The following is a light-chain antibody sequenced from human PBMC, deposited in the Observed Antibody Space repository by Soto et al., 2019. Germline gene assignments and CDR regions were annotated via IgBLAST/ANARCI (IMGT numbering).Light chain of an antibody. CDR3: QQYGSSPYT. CDR1: QSVRNSY. V-gene: IGKV3-20*01. J-gene: IGKJ2*01. Sequence: EIALTQSPGTLSSSPGERATLSCRASQSVRNSYLAWYQQKPGQAPRLLIYGASGRATGIPDRFSGSGSGTDFALTISRLEPEDFVVYYCQQYGSSPYTLGQGTKLEI. CDR2: GAS.